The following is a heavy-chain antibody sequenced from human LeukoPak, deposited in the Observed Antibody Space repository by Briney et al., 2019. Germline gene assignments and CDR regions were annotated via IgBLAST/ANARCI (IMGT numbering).Heavy chain of an antibody. V-gene: IGHV3-7*01. D-gene: IGHD3-16*01. CDR1: GFTLNRHW. CDR3: ARLLGESTIYDL. J-gene: IGHJ5*02. CDR2: IKQNGNEK. Sequence: GGSLRLSCAASGFTLNRHWMSWARQAPGKGLEWVASIKQNGNEKHYVDSVKGRFIISRDNAENSVSLQMNSLRDEDTAIYYCARLLGESTIYDLWGQGTLVTVSS.